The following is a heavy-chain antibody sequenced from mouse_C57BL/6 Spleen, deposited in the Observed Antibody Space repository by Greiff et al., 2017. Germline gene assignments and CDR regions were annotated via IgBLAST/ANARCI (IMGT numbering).Heavy chain of an antibody. J-gene: IGHJ3*01. Sequence: VQLQESGAELVKPGASVKISCKASGYAFSSYWMNLVKQRPGKGLEWIGQIYPGDGDTNYNGKFKGKATLTADKSSSTAYMQLSSLTSEDSAVYFCARDSSFAYWGQGTLVTVSA. V-gene: IGHV1-80*01. CDR1: GYAFSSYW. CDR3: ARDSSFAY. CDR2: IYPGDGDT.